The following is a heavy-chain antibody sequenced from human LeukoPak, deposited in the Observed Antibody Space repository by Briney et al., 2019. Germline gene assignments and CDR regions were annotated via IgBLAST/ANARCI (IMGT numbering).Heavy chain of an antibody. D-gene: IGHD6-19*01. CDR3: ARTGDSSGYYVWFDP. CDR1: GFTFSSYA. V-gene: IGHV3-30-3*01. Sequence: GGSLRLSCVASGFTFSSYAMHWVRQAPGKGLEWVAVISSDGSTKYYADSVKGRFTISRDNSKNTLYLEMNSLRAEDTAVYYCARTGDSSGYYVWFDPWGQGTLVTVSS. J-gene: IGHJ5*02. CDR2: ISSDGSTK.